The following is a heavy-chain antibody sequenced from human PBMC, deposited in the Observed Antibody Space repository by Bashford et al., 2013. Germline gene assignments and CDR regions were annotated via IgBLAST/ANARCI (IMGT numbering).Heavy chain of an antibody. J-gene: IGHJ4*02. CDR3: ARRFAYSSSRRFFDL. V-gene: IGHV5-51*01. D-gene: IGHD6-6*01. Sequence: WVRQMPGKGLEWMGIIYPGDSDTRYSPSFQGQVTISVDKYNTTAYLQWASLRASDTAKYYCARRFAYSSSRRFFDLWGQGTLVTVSS. CDR2: IYPGDSDT.